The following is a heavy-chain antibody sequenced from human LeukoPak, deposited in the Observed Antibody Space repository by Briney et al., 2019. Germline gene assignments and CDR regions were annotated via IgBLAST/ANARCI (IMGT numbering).Heavy chain of an antibody. CDR2: ISSSGSTI. CDR3: ASPMVRGTYGMDV. D-gene: IGHD3-10*01. Sequence: GGSLRLSCAASGFTFSDYYMSWIRQAPGKGLEWVSYISSSGSTIYYADSVKGRFTISRDNAKNSLYLQMNSLRAEDTAVYYCASPMVRGTYGMDVWGQGTTVTVSS. J-gene: IGHJ6*02. V-gene: IGHV3-11*01. CDR1: GFTFSDYY.